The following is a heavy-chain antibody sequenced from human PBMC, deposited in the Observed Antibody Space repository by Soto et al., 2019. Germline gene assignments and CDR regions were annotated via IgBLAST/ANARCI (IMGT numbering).Heavy chain of an antibody. D-gene: IGHD3-10*01. CDR1: GYTFTSYY. Sequence: QVQLVQSGAEVKKPGASVKVSCKASGYTFTSYYMHWVRQAPGQGLEWMGIINPSGGSTSYAQKFQGRVTMTRDTSTSTVYMELSSLRSEDTAVYYWARDDGLWFGDRKTYGMDVWGQGTTVTVSS. CDR2: INPSGGST. CDR3: ARDDGLWFGDRKTYGMDV. J-gene: IGHJ6*02. V-gene: IGHV1-46*01.